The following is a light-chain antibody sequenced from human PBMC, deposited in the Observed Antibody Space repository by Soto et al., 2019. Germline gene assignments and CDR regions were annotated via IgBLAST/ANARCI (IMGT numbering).Light chain of an antibody. Sequence: LTQPASVSGSPGQSITISCTGTSSDVGGYNYVSWYQQYPGKAPKLMIFDVSNRPSGVSDRFSGSKSGDTASLTISGLQAEDEADYYCSSYTGSGTDVFGTGTKVTVL. V-gene: IGLV2-14*01. CDR1: SSDVGGYNY. J-gene: IGLJ1*01. CDR3: SSYTGSGTDV. CDR2: DVS.